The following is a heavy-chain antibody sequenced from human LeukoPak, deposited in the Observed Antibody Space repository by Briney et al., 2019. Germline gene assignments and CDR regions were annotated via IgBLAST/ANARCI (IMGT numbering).Heavy chain of an antibody. J-gene: IGHJ3*02. CDR2: ISSSSSTR. CDR1: GFTFSSYS. V-gene: IGHV3-48*04. D-gene: IGHD2-15*01. CDR3: ARDGSGSDAFDI. Sequence: PVGSLRLSCAASGFTFSSYSINWVRHAPGKGLGWVSYISSSSSTRYYADSVKGRFTITRDNAKNSLYLQMNSPRAEDTAVYYCARDGSGSDAFDIWGQGTMVTVSS.